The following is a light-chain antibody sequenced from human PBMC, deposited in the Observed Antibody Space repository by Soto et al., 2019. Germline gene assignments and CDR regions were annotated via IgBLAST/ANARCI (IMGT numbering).Light chain of an antibody. V-gene: IGKV1-9*01. Sequence: IQLTQSPSSLSASVGDRVTITCRASQGISSYLAWYQQKPGKAPKLLIYAASTLQSGVPSRFSGSGSGTDFILTISSLQPEDFATYYCQQLNSYLLFTFGPGTKVDIK. CDR2: AAS. CDR1: QGISSY. CDR3: QQLNSYLLFT. J-gene: IGKJ3*01.